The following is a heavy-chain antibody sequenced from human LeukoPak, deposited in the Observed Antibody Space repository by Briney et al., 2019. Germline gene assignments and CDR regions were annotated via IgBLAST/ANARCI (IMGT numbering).Heavy chain of an antibody. CDR3: AGTDDFWSGYASGI. V-gene: IGHV4-34*01. Sequence: PSETLSLTCAVYGGSFSGYYWSWIRQPPGKGLEWIGEINHSGSTNYNPSLKSRVTISVDTSKNQFSLKLSSVTAADTAVYYCAGTDDFWSGYASGIWGQGTMVTVSS. CDR2: INHSGST. D-gene: IGHD3-3*01. J-gene: IGHJ3*02. CDR1: GGSFSGYY.